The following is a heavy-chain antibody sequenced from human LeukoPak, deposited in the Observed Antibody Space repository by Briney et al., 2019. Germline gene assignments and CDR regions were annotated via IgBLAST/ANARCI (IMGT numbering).Heavy chain of an antibody. CDR2: ITTSGTTM. CDR1: GFTFSNNE. V-gene: IGHV3-48*03. Sequence: PGGSLRLSCAASGFTFSNNEMSWVRQAPGKGLEWVSYITTSGTTMYYADSVKGRFTISRDNAKNSLYLQMNSLRAEDTAVYYCARDRLRPNWFDPWGQGTLVTVSS. D-gene: IGHD5-12*01. J-gene: IGHJ5*02. CDR3: ARDRLRPNWFDP.